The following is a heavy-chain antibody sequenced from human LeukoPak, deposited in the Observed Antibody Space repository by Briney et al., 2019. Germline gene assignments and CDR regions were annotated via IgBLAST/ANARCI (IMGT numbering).Heavy chain of an antibody. D-gene: IGHD5-18*01. Sequence: GESLKISCKGSGHIFTSYWIGWVRQMPEKGLEWMGIIYPGDSDTRYSPSFQGQVTISADKSISTAYLQWSSLKASDTAMYYCARTVDTAMVPSLGYWGQGTLVTVSS. V-gene: IGHV5-51*01. CDR2: IYPGDSDT. J-gene: IGHJ4*02. CDR1: GHIFTSYW. CDR3: ARTVDTAMVPSLGY.